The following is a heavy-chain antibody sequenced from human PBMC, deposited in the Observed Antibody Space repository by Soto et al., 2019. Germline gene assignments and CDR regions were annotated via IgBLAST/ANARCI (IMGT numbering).Heavy chain of an antibody. CDR2: ISPHNGGT. Sequence: VQLVQSGAEVKKPGASVKVSCKASGYIFTGYYMHWVRQAPGQGLEWMGWISPHNGGTNYAEKFQGRVTMTGETSISSANMELRGLRSDDTAVYYCARGLGVYSSSSLDYWGQGSLVTVSS. CDR3: ARGLGVYSSSSLDY. D-gene: IGHD6-6*01. V-gene: IGHV1-2*02. J-gene: IGHJ4*02. CDR1: GYIFTGYY.